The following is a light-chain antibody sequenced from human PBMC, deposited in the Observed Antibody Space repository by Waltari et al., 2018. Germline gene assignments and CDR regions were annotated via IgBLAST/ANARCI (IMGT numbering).Light chain of an antibody. J-gene: IGKJ1*01. CDR3: QKYQNAPWT. CDR2: AAS. V-gene: IGKV1-27*01. Sequence: DIQMTQSPSSLSPSVGDRITITCRASQGINTYLAWYQKKPGKAPRLLISAASTLQSGVPSRFTGSGSGTEFTLTISNLQPEDFATYYCQKYQNAPWTFGQGTRVEIK. CDR1: QGINTY.